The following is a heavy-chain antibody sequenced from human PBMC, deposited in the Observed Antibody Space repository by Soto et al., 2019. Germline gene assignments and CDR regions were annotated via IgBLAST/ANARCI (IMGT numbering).Heavy chain of an antibody. J-gene: IGHJ4*02. CDR3: ASALTVGPYFDY. CDR2: IYHTRST. Sequence: QLQLLESGSGLVKPSQTLSLTCAVSGGSISSNIYAWSWIRQPPGEGLEWIGHIYHTRSTNHNPSLRRRVTIAVDRTKHQFALRLASVTAADTAVYYCASALTVGPYFDYWGQGTLVTVSA. D-gene: IGHD3-10*01. CDR1: GGSISSNIYA. V-gene: IGHV4-30-2*01.